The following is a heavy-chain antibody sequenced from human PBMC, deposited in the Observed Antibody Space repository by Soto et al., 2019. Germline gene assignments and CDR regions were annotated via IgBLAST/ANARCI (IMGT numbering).Heavy chain of an antibody. V-gene: IGHV3-23*01. Sequence: EVQLLESGGGLVQPGGSLRLSCAASGFTFSSYAMSWVRQAPGKGLEWVSAISGSGGSTYYADSVKGRFTISRDNSKNTLYLQWNSLRADDTAVYCCARGDIVVVAAAIPSHWGQGTLVTVS. D-gene: IGHD2-2*01. CDR3: ARGDIVVVAAAIPSH. CDR1: GFTFSSYA. CDR2: ISGSGGST. J-gene: IGHJ4*02.